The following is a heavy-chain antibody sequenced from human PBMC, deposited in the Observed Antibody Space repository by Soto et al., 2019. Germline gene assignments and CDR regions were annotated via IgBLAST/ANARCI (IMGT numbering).Heavy chain of an antibody. V-gene: IGHV4-59*01. Sequence: SETLSLTCTVSGGSISSYYWSWIRQPPGKGLEWIGYIYYSGSTNYNPSLKSRVTISVDTSKNQFSLKLSSVTAADTAVYYCARDMVRGVPCYDYWGHGTLVTDSA. CDR2: IYYSGST. D-gene: IGHD3-10*01. J-gene: IGHJ4*01. CDR3: ARDMVRGVPCYDY. CDR1: GGSISSYY.